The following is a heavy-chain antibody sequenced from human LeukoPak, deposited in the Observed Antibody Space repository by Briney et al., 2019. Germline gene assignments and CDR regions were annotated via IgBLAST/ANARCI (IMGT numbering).Heavy chain of an antibody. Sequence: GGSLRLSCTASGFTFGDYAMHWVRQAPGKGLEWVAVISYDGSNKYYADSVKGRFTISRDNSKNTLYLQMNSLRAEDTAVYYCARGYSDSGYEGHSFDYWGQGTLVTVSS. CDR3: ARGYSDSGYEGHSFDY. D-gene: IGHD5-12*01. J-gene: IGHJ4*02. CDR1: GFTFGDYA. CDR2: ISYDGSNK. V-gene: IGHV3-30*04.